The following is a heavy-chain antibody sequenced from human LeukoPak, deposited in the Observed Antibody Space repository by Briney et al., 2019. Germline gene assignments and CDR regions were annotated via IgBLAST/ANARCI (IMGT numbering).Heavy chain of an antibody. V-gene: IGHV4-4*07. CDR1: GGSISSYY. CDR2: IYSSGST. J-gene: IGHJ3*02. D-gene: IGHD4-17*01. CDR3: AKDPNGDYIGTFDI. Sequence: PSETLSLTCTVSGGSISSYYWSWIRQSAGKGLEWIGRIYSSGSTNYNPSLKSRVTVSVDTSKNQFSLKLISVTAADTAVYYCAKDPNGDYIGTFDIWGQGTMVTVSS.